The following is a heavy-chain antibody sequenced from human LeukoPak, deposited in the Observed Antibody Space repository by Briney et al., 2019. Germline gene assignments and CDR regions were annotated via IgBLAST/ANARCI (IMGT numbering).Heavy chain of an antibody. V-gene: IGHV5-51*01. Sequence: GESLKISCKGFGYSFSNYWIGWVRQMPGKGLEWMGIIYPGESETRYSPSVQGQVTISADKSITTAYLQWSSLKASDTAMYYCAKLGAYSSSWYGFFDYWGQGTLVAVSS. CDR3: AKLGAYSSSWYGFFDY. CDR2: IYPGESET. CDR1: GYSFSNYW. J-gene: IGHJ4*02. D-gene: IGHD6-13*01.